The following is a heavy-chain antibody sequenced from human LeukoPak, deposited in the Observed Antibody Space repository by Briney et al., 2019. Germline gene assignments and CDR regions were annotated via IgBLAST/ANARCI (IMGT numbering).Heavy chain of an antibody. J-gene: IGHJ6*02. CDR3: ARVLLGNAHDAMDV. CDR1: GFTFSSHW. V-gene: IGHV3-7*01. Sequence: GGSLRLSCAASGFTFSSHWMGWVRQAPGKGLEWVANIGPDGNEKNHVDSVKGRFTISRENAKNSLYLQMNSLKADETAVYFCARVLLGNAHDAMDVWGQGTTITVSS. D-gene: IGHD3-16*01. CDR2: IGPDGNEK.